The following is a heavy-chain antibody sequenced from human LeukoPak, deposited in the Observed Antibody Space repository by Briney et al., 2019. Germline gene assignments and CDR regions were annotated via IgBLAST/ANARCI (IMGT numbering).Heavy chain of an antibody. CDR1: GGSISSGGYS. CDR2: IYHSGST. J-gene: IGHJ5*02. V-gene: IGHV4-30-2*01. D-gene: IGHD6-13*01. Sequence: PSETLSLTCAVSGGSISSGGYSWSWIRQPPGKGLEWIGYIYHSGSTYYNPSLKSRVTISVDRSKNQFSLKLSSVTAADTAVYYCARDGLGIAAAGTSDHWFDPWGQGTLVTVSS. CDR3: ARDGLGIAAAGTSDHWFDP.